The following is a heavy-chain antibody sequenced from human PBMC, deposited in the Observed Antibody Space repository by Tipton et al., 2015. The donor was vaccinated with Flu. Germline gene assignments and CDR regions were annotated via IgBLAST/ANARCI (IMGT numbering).Heavy chain of an antibody. Sequence: SLRLSCAASEFTFSSYGMHWVRQAPGKGLEWVAVISHDGTNKFYADSVKGRFTVSRDNSRNTLYLQMNSLRTEDTALYYCAKDFQAVTVLPLDYWGQGILVTVSS. CDR1: EFTFSSYG. D-gene: IGHD4-17*01. J-gene: IGHJ4*02. CDR2: ISHDGTNK. V-gene: IGHV3-30*18. CDR3: AKDFQAVTVLPLDY.